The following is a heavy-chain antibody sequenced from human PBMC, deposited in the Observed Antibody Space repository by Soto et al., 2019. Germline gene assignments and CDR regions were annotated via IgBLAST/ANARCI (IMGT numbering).Heavy chain of an antibody. CDR1: GGTFSSYA. D-gene: IGHD1-7*01. J-gene: IGHJ6*02. V-gene: IGHV1-69*13. CDR2: IIPIFGTA. Sequence: ASVKVSCKASGGTFSSYAISWVRQAPGQGLEWMGGIIPIFGTANYAQKFQGRVTITADESTSTAYMELSSLRSEDTAVYYCARGGQTGTTYYYYYGMDVWGQGTTVTVSS. CDR3: ARGGQTGTTYYYYYGMDV.